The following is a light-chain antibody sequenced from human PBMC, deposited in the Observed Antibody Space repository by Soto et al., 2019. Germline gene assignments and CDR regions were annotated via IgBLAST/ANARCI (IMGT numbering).Light chain of an antibody. Sequence: EIVLTQSPATLSVSPGERATLSCRASQSVSSNLAWYQPKPGQAPRLLIYGASTRATGIPARFSGSGSGTEFTLTISSLQSEDFAVYYGQQYNNWPPETFGQGTKVDIK. V-gene: IGKV3-15*01. CDR1: QSVSSN. J-gene: IGKJ1*01. CDR3: QQYNNWPPET. CDR2: GAS.